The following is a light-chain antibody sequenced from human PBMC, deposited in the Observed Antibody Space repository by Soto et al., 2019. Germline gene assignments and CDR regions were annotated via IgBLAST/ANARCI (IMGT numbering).Light chain of an antibody. CDR3: AAWDDSLNGVV. J-gene: IGLJ2*01. V-gene: IGLV1-44*01. CDR1: SSNIGSNT. CDR2: SNN. Sequence: QSVLTQPPSPSGTPGQRVTISCSGSSSNIGSNTVNWYQQLPGTAPKLLIYSNNQRPSGVPDRCSGSKSGTSASLAISGLQSEDEADYYCAAWDDSLNGVVFGGGTKLTVL.